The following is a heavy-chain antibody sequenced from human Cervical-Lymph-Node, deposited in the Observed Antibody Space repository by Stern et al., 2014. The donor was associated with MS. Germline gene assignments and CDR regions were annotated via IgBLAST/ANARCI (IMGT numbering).Heavy chain of an antibody. D-gene: IGHD4-11*01. J-gene: IGHJ2*01. CDR2: VYYSGIT. V-gene: IGHV4-39*02. CDR1: GGSITNRDY. CDR3: ARGVTAVTNYVPNWCFDL. Sequence: QLQLQESGPGLVKPSETLSLTCTVSGGSITNRDYWGWIRQSPGKGLEWIGSVYYSGITYYRPSLKSRATISIDTPRNQFFLRLTSVTATDTAVYFCARGVTAVTNYVPNWCFDLWGRGTLVTVSS.